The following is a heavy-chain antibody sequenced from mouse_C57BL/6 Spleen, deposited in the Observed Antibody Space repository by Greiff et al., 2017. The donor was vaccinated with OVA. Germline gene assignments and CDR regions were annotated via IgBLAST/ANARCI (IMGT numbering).Heavy chain of an antibody. CDR3: ASEGITTVVAPYYAMDY. CDR2: IYPGDGDT. CDR1: GYAFSSSW. Sequence: QVQLQQSGPELVKPGASVKISCKASGYAFSSSWMNWVKQRPGKGLEWIGRIYPGDGDTNYNGKFKGKATLTADKSSSTAYMQLSSLTSEDSAVYFCASEGITTVVAPYYAMDYWGQGTSVTVSS. D-gene: IGHD1-1*01. V-gene: IGHV1-82*01. J-gene: IGHJ4*01.